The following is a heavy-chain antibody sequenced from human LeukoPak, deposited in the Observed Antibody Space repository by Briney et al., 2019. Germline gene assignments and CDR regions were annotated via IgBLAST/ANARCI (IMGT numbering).Heavy chain of an antibody. J-gene: IGHJ4*02. D-gene: IGHD1-1*01. CDR1: GFTFSNYW. Sequence: GGSLRLSCTSSGFTFSNYWMTWVRQAPGKGLEWVANIKQDGSETHYMDSVKGRFTISRDNAKNSLYLQMNSLRADDTALYYCAREQHWDYDYWGQGTLVTVSS. CDR3: AREQHWDYDY. V-gene: IGHV3-7*01. CDR2: IKQDGSET.